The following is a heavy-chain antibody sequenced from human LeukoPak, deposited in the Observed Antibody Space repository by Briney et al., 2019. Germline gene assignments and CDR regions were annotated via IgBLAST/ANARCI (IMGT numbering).Heavy chain of an antibody. D-gene: IGHD3-16*02. V-gene: IGHV4-34*01. J-gene: IGHJ4*02. Sequence: PSETLSLTCAVYGGSFSGYYWSWIRQPPGKGLEWIGEINHSGSTNYNPSLKSRVTISVDTSKNQFSLKLSSVTAADTAVYYCARGGRRRYDYVWGSYRYYYFDYWGQGTLVTVSS. CDR1: GGSFSGYY. CDR2: INHSGST. CDR3: ARGGRRRYDYVWGSYRYYYFDY.